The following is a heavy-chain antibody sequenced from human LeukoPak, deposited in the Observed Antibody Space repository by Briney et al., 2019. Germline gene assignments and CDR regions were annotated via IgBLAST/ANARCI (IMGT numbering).Heavy chain of an antibody. CDR2: INAYNGNT. CDR1: GYTFTSYG. CDR3: ARDGGYGDLYFDY. Sequence: ASVKVSCKASGYTFTSYGISWVRQAPGQGPEWVGWINAYNGNTNYGKKLQGRVTMTTDTSTSTAYMELRSLRSDDTAVYYCARDGGYGDLYFDYWGQGTLVTVSS. V-gene: IGHV1-18*01. J-gene: IGHJ4*02. D-gene: IGHD4-17*01.